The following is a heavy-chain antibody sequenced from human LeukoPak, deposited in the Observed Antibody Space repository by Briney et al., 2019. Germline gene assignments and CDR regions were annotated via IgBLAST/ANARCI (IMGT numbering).Heavy chain of an antibody. CDR2: IYYSGST. J-gene: IGHJ4*02. D-gene: IGHD4-11*01. CDR1: GGSISSSSYY. V-gene: IGHV4-39*01. Sequence: SETLSLTCTVSGGSISSSSYYWGWIRQPPGKGLEWIASIYYSGSTYYNPSLKSRVTISVDTSKNQFSLRLSSVTAADTAVYYCASYSNSLYYFDYWGQGTLVTVSS. CDR3: ASYSNSLYYFDY.